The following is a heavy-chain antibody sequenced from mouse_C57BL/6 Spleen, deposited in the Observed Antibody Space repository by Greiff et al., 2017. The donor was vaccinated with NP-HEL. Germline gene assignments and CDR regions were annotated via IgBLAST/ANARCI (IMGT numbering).Heavy chain of an antibody. Sequence: EVKLMESGGGLVKPGGSLKLSCAASGFTISDYGMHWVRQAPEKGLEWVAYISSGSSTRYYADTVKGRFNISRDNAKNTVFLQMTSLRSEDTAMYYCAMPTTMVTTTFAYWGQWTLGTGS. V-gene: IGHV5-17*01. D-gene: IGHD2-1*01. CDR2: ISSGSSTR. CDR3: AMPTTMVTTTFAY. CDR1: GFTISDYG. J-gene: IGHJ3*01.